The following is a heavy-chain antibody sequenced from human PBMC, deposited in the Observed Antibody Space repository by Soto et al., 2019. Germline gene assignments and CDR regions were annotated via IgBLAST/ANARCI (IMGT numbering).Heavy chain of an antibody. CDR3: AKGMYYYDSSGYSLFDY. CDR2: ISVSGGST. J-gene: IGHJ4*02. CDR1: GFTFRNYA. V-gene: IGHV3-23*01. Sequence: GGSLRLSCAASGFTFRNYAMNWVRQAPGKGLEWLSGISVSGGSTYYADSVKARFTVSRDNSKNTVFLQMNSLRAEDTAVYFCAKGMYYYDSSGYSLFDYWGQGTLVTVSS. D-gene: IGHD3-22*01.